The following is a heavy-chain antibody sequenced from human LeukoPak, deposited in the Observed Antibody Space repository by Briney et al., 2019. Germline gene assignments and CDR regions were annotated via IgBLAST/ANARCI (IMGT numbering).Heavy chain of an antibody. CDR3: ASYSIAAADHQN. Sequence: SETLSLTCTVSGGSISLHYWSWIRQPPGKGLEWIGYIYYSGSTNYNPSLKSRVTISVDTSKNQFSLKLSSVTAADTAVYYCASYSIAAADHQNWGQGTLVTVSS. J-gene: IGHJ4*02. D-gene: IGHD6-13*01. CDR2: IYYSGST. V-gene: IGHV4-59*11. CDR1: GGSISLHY.